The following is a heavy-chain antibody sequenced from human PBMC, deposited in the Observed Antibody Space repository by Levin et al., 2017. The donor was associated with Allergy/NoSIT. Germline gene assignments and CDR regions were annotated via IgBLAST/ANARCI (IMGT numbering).Heavy chain of an antibody. CDR2: ITSSDGST. V-gene: IGHV3-23*01. CDR1: GLNFGSYT. J-gene: IGHJ4*02. Sequence: PGESLKISCAASGLNFGSYTMTWVRQAPGKGLEWVSSITSSDGSTYYADSVKGRFTVSRDDSKKTLWLQMNSLRAEDTAVYYCVNFHYDYWGQGTLVTVSS. CDR3: VNFHYDY.